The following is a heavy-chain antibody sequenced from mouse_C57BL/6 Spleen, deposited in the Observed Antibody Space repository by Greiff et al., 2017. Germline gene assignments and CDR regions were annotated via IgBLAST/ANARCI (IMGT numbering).Heavy chain of an antibody. CDR3: ARSGYYVWYFDV. D-gene: IGHD2-3*01. V-gene: IGHV1-22*01. CDR1: GYTFTDYN. J-gene: IGHJ1*03. Sequence: VQLQESGPELVKPGASVKMSCKASGYTFTDYNMHWVKQSHGKSLEWIGSINPNNGGTSYNQKFKGKATLTVNKSSSTAYMELRSLTSEDSAVYYCARSGYYVWYFDVWGTGTTVTVSS. CDR2: INPNNGGT.